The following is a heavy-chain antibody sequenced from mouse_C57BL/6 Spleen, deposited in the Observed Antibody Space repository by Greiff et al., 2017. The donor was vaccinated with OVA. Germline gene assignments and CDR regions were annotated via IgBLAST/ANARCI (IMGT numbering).Heavy chain of an antibody. J-gene: IGHJ3*01. D-gene: IGHD1-3*01. CDR3: ARGDIYEGFAY. Sequence: QVQLKESGPELVKPGASVKISCKASGYAFSSSWMNWVKQRPGKGLEWIGRIYPGDGDTNYNGKFKGKATLTADKSSSTAYMQLSSLTSEDSAVYYCARGDIYEGFAYWGQGTLVTVSA. V-gene: IGHV1-82*01. CDR1: GYAFSSSW. CDR2: IYPGDGDT.